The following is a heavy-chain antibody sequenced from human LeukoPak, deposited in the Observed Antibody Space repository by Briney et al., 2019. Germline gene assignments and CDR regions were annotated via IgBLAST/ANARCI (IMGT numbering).Heavy chain of an antibody. CDR3: ARAAAYAYFDY. CDR1: GGSISSYY. D-gene: IGHD2-2*01. CDR2: IYYSGST. Sequence: SETLSLTCTVSGGSISSYYWSWIRQPPGKGLEWIGYIYYSGSTNHNPSLKSRVTISVDTSKNQFSLKLSSVTAADTAAYYCARAAAYAYFDYWGQGTLVTVSS. J-gene: IGHJ4*02. V-gene: IGHV4-59*01.